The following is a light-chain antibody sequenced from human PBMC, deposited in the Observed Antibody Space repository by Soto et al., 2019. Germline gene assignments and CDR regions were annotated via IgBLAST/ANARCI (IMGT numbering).Light chain of an antibody. CDR2: GVS. CDR3: DSYTSSSTYV. CDR1: SSDIGGYNY. Sequence: QSALPQPASVSGAPGQSITLSCIGTSSDIGGYNYVSWYQQHPGKAPTLIIYGVSKRASGVSDRFSGSKSGNTASQTNSGLQAEDEDDYYCDSYTSSSTYVVGTGTKVTVL. V-gene: IGLV2-14*01. J-gene: IGLJ1*01.